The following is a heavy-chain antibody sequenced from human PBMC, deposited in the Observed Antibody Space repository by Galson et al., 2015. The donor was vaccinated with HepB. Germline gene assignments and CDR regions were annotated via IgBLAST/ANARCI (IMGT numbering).Heavy chain of an antibody. CDR2: ISSSSSYI. D-gene: IGHD6-19*01. Sequence: SLRLSCAASGFTFSSYSMNWVRQAPGKGLEWVSSISSSSSYIYYADSVKGRFTISRDNAKNSLYLQMNSLRAEDTAVYYCAGIAVAGPTGFDYWGQGTLVTVSS. CDR1: GFTFSSYS. V-gene: IGHV3-21*01. J-gene: IGHJ4*02. CDR3: AGIAVAGPTGFDY.